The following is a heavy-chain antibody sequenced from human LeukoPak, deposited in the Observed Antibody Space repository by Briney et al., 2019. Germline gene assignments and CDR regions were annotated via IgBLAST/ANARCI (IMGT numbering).Heavy chain of an antibody. D-gene: IGHD6-13*01. Sequence: ASVRVSCKTSGYTFSNFGLSWLRQATGQGLEWMGWMNPYSGNTGYAQNFQGRISIIRNTSISTAYMELSSLRSEDTAVYYCARTQQLVLRSPLDPWGQGTLVTVSS. CDR3: ARTQQLVLRSPLDP. J-gene: IGHJ5*02. CDR2: MNPYSGNT. CDR1: GYTFSNFG. V-gene: IGHV1-8*03.